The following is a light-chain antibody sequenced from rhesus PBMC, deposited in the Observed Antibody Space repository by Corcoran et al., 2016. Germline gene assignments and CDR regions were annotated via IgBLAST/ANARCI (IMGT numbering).Light chain of an antibody. V-gene: IGKV3-24*04. CDR2: GAS. Sequence: ETVVTQSPATLSLSPGERATLSCRASQSVGSYLAWYPQKPGLAPRLLISGASSRATGIPDRFSGSGSGTEFTLTISSLEPEDVGVYYCQQSSNLYSFGQGTKVEIK. J-gene: IGKJ2*01. CDR3: QQSSNLYS. CDR1: QSVGSY.